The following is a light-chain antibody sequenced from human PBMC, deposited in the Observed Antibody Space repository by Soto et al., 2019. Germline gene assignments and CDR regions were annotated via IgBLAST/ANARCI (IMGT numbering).Light chain of an antibody. V-gene: IGKV3D-15*01. CDR1: ETISSN. CDR3: QHFKNWPPTVT. CDR2: GAS. Sequence: EIMMTQSPVTLSVSPGERVTLSCRATETISSNLAWYQQRPGQAPRLLIYGASIRATGVPARFSGSGSGSEFTLTISSLQSDDFGIYYCQHFKNWPPTVTFGPGTKVDLK. J-gene: IGKJ3*01.